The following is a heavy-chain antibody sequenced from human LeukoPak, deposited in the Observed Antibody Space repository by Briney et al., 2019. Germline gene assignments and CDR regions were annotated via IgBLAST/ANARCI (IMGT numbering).Heavy chain of an antibody. Sequence: WETLSLTCTVSGGSISSSSYYWGWIRQPPGKGLEWIGSIYYSGSTYYNPSLKSRVTISVDTSKNQFSLNLSSVTAADTAVYHGARLLAGCPGGRCRAHFDYWGQGTLVTVSS. V-gene: IGHV4-39*07. CDR1: GGSISSSSYY. J-gene: IGHJ4*02. CDR3: ARLLAGCPGGRCRAHFDY. CDR2: IYYSGST. D-gene: IGHD2-15*01.